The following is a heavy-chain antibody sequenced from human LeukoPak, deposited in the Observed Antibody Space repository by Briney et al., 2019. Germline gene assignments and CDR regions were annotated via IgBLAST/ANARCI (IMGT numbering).Heavy chain of an antibody. CDR2: ISSSSSST. Sequence: GGSLRLSCVVSGFTFSSYSMNWVRQAPGKGLEWVSHISSSSSSTNYADSVKGRFTISRDNAKNSLYLQMNSLRAEDTAVYYCAELGITMVGGVWGKGTTVTISS. V-gene: IGHV3-48*01. J-gene: IGHJ6*04. D-gene: IGHD3-10*02. CDR1: GFTFSSYS. CDR3: AELGITMVGGV.